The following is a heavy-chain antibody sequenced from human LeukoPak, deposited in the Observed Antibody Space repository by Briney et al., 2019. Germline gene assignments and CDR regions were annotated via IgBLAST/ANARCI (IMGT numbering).Heavy chain of an antibody. CDR3: ARGIEEYSKSSGWFDP. D-gene: IGHD6-6*01. CDR2: IIPLLGSP. V-gene: IGHV1-69*13. Sequence: SVKVSCKASGGTFNIYAIYWVRQAPGQGLEWMGGIIPLLGSPNYAQKFQGRVTISADESTKTAYMELNSLRSEDTAVYYCARGIEEYSKSSGWFDPWGQGTLVIVSS. CDR1: GGTFNIYA. J-gene: IGHJ5*02.